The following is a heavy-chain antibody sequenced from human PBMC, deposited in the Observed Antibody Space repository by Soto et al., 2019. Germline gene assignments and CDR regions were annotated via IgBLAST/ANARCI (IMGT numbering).Heavy chain of an antibody. V-gene: IGHV1-3*01. CDR3: ARAACSSTICYNYYAYGMDV. CDR1: RYTYPTYS. Sequence: SSVKDTCKSTRYTYPTYSMHAVRQAPGQRREWMGWIHAGNGNTEHSQKFQGRVTITRDTSASTAFLELGSLRSEDTAVYYCARAACSSTICYNYYAYGMDVWGQGTAVTVSS. J-gene: IGHJ6*02. CDR2: IHAGNGNT. D-gene: IGHD2-2*01.